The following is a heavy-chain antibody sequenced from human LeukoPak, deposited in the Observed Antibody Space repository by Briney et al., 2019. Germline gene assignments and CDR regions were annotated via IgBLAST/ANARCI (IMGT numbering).Heavy chain of an antibody. CDR3: ARQRGLYDY. Sequence: GGSLRLSCAAFGFTFSSYAMHWVRQAPGKGLEYVSAISSNGGSTYYANSVKGRFTISRDNSKNTLYLQMGSLRAEDMAVCYCARQRGLYDYWGQGTLVTVSS. CDR1: GFTFSSYA. CDR2: ISSNGGST. D-gene: IGHD2-2*02. V-gene: IGHV3-64*01. J-gene: IGHJ4*02.